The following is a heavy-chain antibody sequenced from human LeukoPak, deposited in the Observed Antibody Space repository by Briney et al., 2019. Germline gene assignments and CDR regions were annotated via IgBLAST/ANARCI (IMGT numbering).Heavy chain of an antibody. D-gene: IGHD5-18*01. J-gene: IGHJ6*03. V-gene: IGHV3-53*01. Sequence: GGSLRLSCAASGFTVGSTHMTWVRQAPGKGLERVSLVYSGIATHYADSVKGRISISRDHSKNTLYVQMNSLRVEDTAVYYCARLQGYSLGYQYFYYMDVWGTGTTVTVSS. CDR3: ARLQGYSLGYQYFYYMDV. CDR1: GFTVGSTH. CDR2: VYSGIAT.